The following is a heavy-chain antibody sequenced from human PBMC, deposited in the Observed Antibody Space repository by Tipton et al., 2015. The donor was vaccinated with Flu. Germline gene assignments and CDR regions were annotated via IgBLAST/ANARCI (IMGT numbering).Heavy chain of an antibody. CDR3: ARGLSRGAFDV. CDR1: GASLRSSSYY. V-gene: IGHV4-39*07. CDR2: FYFRGTA. Sequence: LRLSCTVSGASLRSSSYYWGWIRQPQGKGLEWIGTFYFRGTAHLNPSLKGRVTISADTSNNHFSLTLKSVTAADTAVYYCARGLSRGAFDVWLQGTMVTVSP. D-gene: IGHD3-10*01. J-gene: IGHJ3*01.